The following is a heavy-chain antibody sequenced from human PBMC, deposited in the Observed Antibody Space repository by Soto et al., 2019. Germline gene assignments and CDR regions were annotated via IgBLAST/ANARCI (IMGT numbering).Heavy chain of an antibody. CDR2: IGHHGGSK. CDR1: GLAVSSYG. CDR3: ARVLRIGAAVTELHYFYGMDL. D-gene: IGHD6-13*01. J-gene: IGHJ6*02. V-gene: IGHV3-33*01. Sequence: LSCAASGLAVSSYGMPWPGLAAGRGLWSAAVIGHHGGSKYYADSEKGLVTISRDNSKNTLYLQMHSLRAEDTAVYHCARVLRIGAAVTELHYFYGMDLWGQGT.